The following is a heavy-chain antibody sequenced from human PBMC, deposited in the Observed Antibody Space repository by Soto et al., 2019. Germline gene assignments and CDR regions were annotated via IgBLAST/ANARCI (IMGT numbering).Heavy chain of an antibody. CDR2: IYYSGST. CDR1: GGSISSGGYY. Sequence: KPSETLSLTCTVSGGSISSGGYYWSWIRQHPGKGLEWIGYIYYSGSTYYNPSLKSRVTISVDTSKNQFSLKLSSVTAADTAVYYCAREVLGYSSSWRYYYGMDVWGQGTTVTVSS. CDR3: AREVLGYSSSWRYYYGMDV. J-gene: IGHJ6*02. D-gene: IGHD6-13*01. V-gene: IGHV4-31*03.